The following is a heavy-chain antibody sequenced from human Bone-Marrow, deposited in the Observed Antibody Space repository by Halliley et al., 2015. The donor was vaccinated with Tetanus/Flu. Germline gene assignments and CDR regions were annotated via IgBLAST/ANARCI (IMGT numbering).Heavy chain of an antibody. V-gene: IGHV4-59*01. CDR2: IHYSGNT. J-gene: IGHJ4*02. D-gene: IGHD1-1*01. Sequence: GLVKPSETLSLTCAVSGGSIDTYYWTWIRQPPGKGLEWIGNIHYSGNTNFNPSLKSRVTMSVDTSRHKFSLKMTSVTAADAAVYYCARLLPASMTTDSWGRGTLVPVSS. CDR1: GGSIDTYY. CDR3: ARLLPASMTTDS.